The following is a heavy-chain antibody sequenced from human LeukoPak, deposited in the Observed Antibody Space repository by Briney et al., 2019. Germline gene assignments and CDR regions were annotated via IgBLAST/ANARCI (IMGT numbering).Heavy chain of an antibody. Sequence: PSETLSLTCAVYGGSFGNYYWGWIRQPPGKGLEWIGEVNHSGGTTYNPSLSTRATILLDTSKNQFSLKLNSLTAADTAVYYCARSGTYLYSSTHDSWSQGTLITVSS. CDR2: VNHSGGT. CDR3: ARSGTYLYSSTHDS. J-gene: IGHJ4*02. CDR1: GGSFGNYY. D-gene: IGHD2-2*01. V-gene: IGHV4-34*01.